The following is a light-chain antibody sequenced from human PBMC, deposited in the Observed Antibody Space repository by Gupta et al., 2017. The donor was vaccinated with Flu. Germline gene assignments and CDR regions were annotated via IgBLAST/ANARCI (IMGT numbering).Light chain of an antibody. CDR3: QQYWSFPGT. CDR1: HSNNVS. Sequence: PSTLSASVGDIVTVTFLFSHSNNVSVAWYQQKPGKAPKLLISKASTVENGVPSRFSGNGSGTEFTLTITSLQPDDFASYYCQQYWSFPGTFGEGTKVEIK. J-gene: IGKJ4*02. V-gene: IGKV1-5*03. CDR2: KAS.